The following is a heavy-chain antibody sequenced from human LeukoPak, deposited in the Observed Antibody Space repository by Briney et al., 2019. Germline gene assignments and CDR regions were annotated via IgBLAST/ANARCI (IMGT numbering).Heavy chain of an antibody. J-gene: IGHJ4*02. Sequence: GGSLRLSCAASGFTFSNYALGWVRQAPGKGLEWVSAISDSGDYTYYADSVKGRFAISKDNSRDTLYLQMNSLSAEDTAVYYCAKRRYDYGGYFDYWGQGTLVTVSS. CDR2: ISDSGDYT. V-gene: IGHV3-23*01. CDR1: GFTFSNYA. D-gene: IGHD4-23*01. CDR3: AKRRYDYGGYFDY.